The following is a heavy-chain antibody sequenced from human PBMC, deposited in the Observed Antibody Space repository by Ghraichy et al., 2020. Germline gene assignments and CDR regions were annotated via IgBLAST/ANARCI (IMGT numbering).Heavy chain of an antibody. CDR2: ISGSGGST. D-gene: IGHD1-26*01. V-gene: IGHV3-23*01. CDR1: GFTFSSYA. J-gene: IGHJ3*02. CDR3: AKDRYEWELGGENDAFDI. Sequence: GGSLRLSCAASGFTFSSYAMSWVRQAPGKGLEWVSAISGSGGSTYYADSVKGRFTISRDNSKNTLYLQMNSLRAEDTAVYYCAKDRYEWELGGENDAFDIWGQGTMVTVSS.